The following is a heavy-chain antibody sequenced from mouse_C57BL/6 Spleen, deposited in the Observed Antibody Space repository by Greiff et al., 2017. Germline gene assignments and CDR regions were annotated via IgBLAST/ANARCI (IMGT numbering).Heavy chain of an antibody. V-gene: IGHV2-6-1*01. Sequence: QVQLKQSGPGLVAPSQSLSITCTVSGFSLTSYGVHWVRQPPGKGLEWLVVIWSDGSTTYNSALKSRLSISKDNSKSQVFLKMNSLQTDDTAMYYCARHGGNYYWYFDVWGTGTTVTVSS. CDR1: GFSLTSYG. J-gene: IGHJ1*03. CDR2: IWSDGST. D-gene: IGHD2-1*01. CDR3: ARHGGNYYWYFDV.